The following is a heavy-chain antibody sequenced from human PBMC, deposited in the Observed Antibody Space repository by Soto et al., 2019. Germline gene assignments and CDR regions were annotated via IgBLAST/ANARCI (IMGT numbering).Heavy chain of an antibody. CDR1: GYTFTSYA. CDR2: INAGNGNT. J-gene: IGHJ6*03. Sequence: ASVKVSCKASGYTFTSYAMHWVRQAPGQRLEWMGWINAGNGNTKYSQKFQGRVTITRDTSASTAYMELSSLRSEDTAVYYCARFFFYGSGSLAYYMDVWGKGTTVTVSS. V-gene: IGHV1-3*01. D-gene: IGHD3-10*01. CDR3: ARFFFYGSGSLAYYMDV.